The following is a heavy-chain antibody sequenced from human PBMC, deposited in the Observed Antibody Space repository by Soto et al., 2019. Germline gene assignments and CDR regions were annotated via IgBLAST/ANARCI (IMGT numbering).Heavy chain of an antibody. CDR3: AKAKSPPQLAYYYYYMDV. CDR2: ISGSGGST. J-gene: IGHJ6*03. D-gene: IGHD3-10*01. V-gene: IGHV3-23*01. CDR1: GFTFSSYA. Sequence: GGSLSLSCAASGFTFSSYAMSWVRQAPGKGLEWVSAISGSGGSTYYADSVKGRFTISRDNSKNTLYLQMNSLRAEDTAVYYCAKAKSPPQLAYYYYYMDVWGKGTTVTVSS.